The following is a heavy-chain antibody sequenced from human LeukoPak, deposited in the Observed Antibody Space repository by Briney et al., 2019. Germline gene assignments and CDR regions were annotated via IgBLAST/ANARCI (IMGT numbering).Heavy chain of an antibody. CDR3: ARDVLNRCIGGICPIDD. CDR2: ISTYDGDT. J-gene: IGHJ4*02. Sequence: ASVKVSCKASGYTFTRYGITWVRQAPGQGLEWMGWISTYDGDTYYAQKFQGRVTMTRDTSTSTACMELRGLRSDDTALYYCARDVLNRCIGGICPIDDWGQGTLVTVSS. D-gene: IGHD2-15*01. CDR1: GYTFTRYG. V-gene: IGHV1-18*04.